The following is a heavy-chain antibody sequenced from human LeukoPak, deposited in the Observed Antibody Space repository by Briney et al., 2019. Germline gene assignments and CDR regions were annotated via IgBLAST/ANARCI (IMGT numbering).Heavy chain of an antibody. CDR3: AKLPAPGGDYVYFDS. Sequence: GGSLRLSCAASGFSFSGCGMGWVRKAPGKGLEWVSTLSRTGDYTYYADSVKGRFSISRDNSKNTLYLQMASLRVEDTATYYCAKLPAPGGDYVYFDSWGQGTLVTVSS. CDR2: LSRTGDYT. CDR1: GFSFSGCG. V-gene: IGHV3-23*01. J-gene: IGHJ4*02. D-gene: IGHD3-16*01.